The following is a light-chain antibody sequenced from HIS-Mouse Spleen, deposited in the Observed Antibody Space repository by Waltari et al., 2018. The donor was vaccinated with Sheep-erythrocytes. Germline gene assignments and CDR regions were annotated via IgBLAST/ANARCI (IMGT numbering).Light chain of an antibody. CDR2: EGS. CDR3: CSYAGSSTPWV. CDR1: SSDVGSYNL. Sequence: QSALTQPASVSGSPGQPITISCTGTSSDVGSYNLVPWYQQHPGKAPKRMIYEGSKRPSGVSNRFSGSKSGNTASLTISGLQAEDEADYYCCSYAGSSTPWVFGGGTKLTVL. J-gene: IGLJ3*02. V-gene: IGLV2-23*01.